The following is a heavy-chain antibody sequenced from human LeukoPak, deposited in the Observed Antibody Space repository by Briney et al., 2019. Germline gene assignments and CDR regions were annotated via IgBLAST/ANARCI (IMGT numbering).Heavy chain of an antibody. Sequence: PGGSLRLSCAASGFTFSSYAMHWVRQAPGKGLEWVAVISYDGSNKYYADSVKGRFTISRDNSKNTLYLQMNSLRAEDTAVYYCALGVVVVAAHFDYWGQGTLVTVSS. CDR2: ISYDGSNK. V-gene: IGHV3-30-3*01. D-gene: IGHD2-15*01. CDR1: GFTFSSYA. CDR3: ALGVVVVAAHFDY. J-gene: IGHJ4*02.